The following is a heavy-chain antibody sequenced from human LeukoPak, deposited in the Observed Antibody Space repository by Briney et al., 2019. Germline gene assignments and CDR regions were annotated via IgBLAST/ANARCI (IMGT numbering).Heavy chain of an antibody. D-gene: IGHD3-10*01. V-gene: IGHV4-39*07. CDR1: GGSISSSSYY. Sequence: SETLSLTCTVSGGSISSSSYYWGWIRQPPGKGLEWIGSIYYSGSTYYNPSLKSRVTISVDTSKNQFSLKLSSVTAADTAVYYCARGEVLTRAFDIWGQGQWSPSLQ. CDR3: ARGEVLTRAFDI. J-gene: IGHJ3*02. CDR2: IYYSGST.